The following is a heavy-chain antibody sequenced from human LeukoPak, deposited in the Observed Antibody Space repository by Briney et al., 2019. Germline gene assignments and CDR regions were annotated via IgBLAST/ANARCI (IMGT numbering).Heavy chain of an antibody. J-gene: IGHJ4*02. V-gene: IGHV4-4*02. Sequence: PSGTLSLTCAVSGGSISSSNWWSWVRQPPGKGLEWIGEIYHSGSTNYNPSLKSRVTISVDKSKNQFSLKLTSVTAADTALYFCARDIDDVGALFDFWGQGTLVTVSS. CDR2: IYHSGST. CDR1: GGSISSSNW. CDR3: ARDIDDVGALFDF. D-gene: IGHD1-26*01.